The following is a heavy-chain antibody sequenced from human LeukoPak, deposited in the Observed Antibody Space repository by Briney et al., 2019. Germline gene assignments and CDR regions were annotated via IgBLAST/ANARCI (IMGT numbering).Heavy chain of an antibody. CDR2: ISNDGVDT. V-gene: IGHV3-23*01. J-gene: IGHJ4*02. CDR3: AKSMSTAYRGFFDY. CDR1: GFTFITYA. Sequence: GGSLRLSCAASGFTFITYAMSWVRQAPGMGLEWVSSISNDGVDTYYADSVKGRLSISRDNSKNTLYLQINSLSAEDTAMYYCAKSMSTAYRGFFDYWGQGILVSVSS. D-gene: IGHD5-18*01.